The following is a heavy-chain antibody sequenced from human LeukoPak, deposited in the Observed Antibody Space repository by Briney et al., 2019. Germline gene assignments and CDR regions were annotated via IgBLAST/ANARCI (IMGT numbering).Heavy chain of an antibody. Sequence: GGSLRLSCAASGFTFSSYAMSWVRQAPGKGLEWVSAISGSGGSTYYADSVKGRFTISRDNSKNTLYLQMNSLRAEDTAVYYCAKDSKPSLLWFGELRTDAFDIWGQGTMVTVSS. CDR2: ISGSGGST. V-gene: IGHV3-23*01. D-gene: IGHD3-10*01. CDR1: GFTFSSYA. CDR3: AKDSKPSLLWFGELRTDAFDI. J-gene: IGHJ3*02.